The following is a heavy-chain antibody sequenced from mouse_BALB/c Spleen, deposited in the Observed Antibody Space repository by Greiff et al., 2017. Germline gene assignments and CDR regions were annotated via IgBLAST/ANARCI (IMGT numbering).Heavy chain of an antibody. Sequence: DVLLVESGGGLVQPKGSLKLSCAASGFTFNTYAMNWVRQAPGQGLEWVARIRSKSNNYATYYADSVKDRFTISRDDSQSMLYLQMNNLKTEDTAMYSCVRVPLYYDYWYFDVWGAGTTVTVSS. CDR2: IRSKSNNYAT. CDR1: GFTFNTYA. J-gene: IGHJ1*01. D-gene: IGHD2-4*01. CDR3: VRVPLYYDYWYFDV. V-gene: IGHV10-1*02.